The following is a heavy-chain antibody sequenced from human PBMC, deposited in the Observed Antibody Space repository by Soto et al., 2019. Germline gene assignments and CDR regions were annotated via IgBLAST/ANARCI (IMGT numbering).Heavy chain of an antibody. D-gene: IGHD2-2*01. V-gene: IGHV1-8*01. CDR3: ARGQSGYCSSTSCYGDYYYYYMAV. Sequence: ASVKVSCKASGYTFTSYDINWVRQATGQGLEWMGWMNPNSGNTGYAQKFQGRVTMTRNTSISTAYMELSSLRSEDTAVYYCARGQSGYCSSTSCYGDYYYYYMAVWGKGTTVTVSS. CDR2: MNPNSGNT. J-gene: IGHJ6*03. CDR1: GYTFTSYD.